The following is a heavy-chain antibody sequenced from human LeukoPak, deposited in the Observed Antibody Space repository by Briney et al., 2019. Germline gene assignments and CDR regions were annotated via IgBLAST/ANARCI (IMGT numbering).Heavy chain of an antibody. CDR3: ARGPYDILTGYYSRNDY. V-gene: IGHV4-34*01. CDR2: INHSGST. J-gene: IGHJ4*02. D-gene: IGHD3-9*01. Sequence: PSETLSLTCAVYGGSFSGYYWSWIRQPPGKGLEWIGEINHSGSTNQNPSLKSRVTISADTSKNQFSLKLSSVTAADTAVYYCARGPYDILTGYYSRNDYWGQGTLVTVSS. CDR1: GGSFSGYY.